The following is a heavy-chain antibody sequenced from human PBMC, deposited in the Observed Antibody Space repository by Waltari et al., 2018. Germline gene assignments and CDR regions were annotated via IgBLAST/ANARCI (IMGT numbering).Heavy chain of an antibody. D-gene: IGHD6-19*01. Sequence: EVQLLQSGAALQEPGTPVRISCTVSGYTFSDYYIHWVQQAPGKGLRWMGLVDPEDGETIYADNFQGRVTISADTSTDTAFMELSSLRSEDTAVFYCATALGDSSSASRPFDFWGQGTMITVSS. J-gene: IGHJ3*01. V-gene: IGHV1-69-2*01. CDR1: GYTFSDYY. CDR3: ATALGDSSSASRPFDF. CDR2: VDPEDGET.